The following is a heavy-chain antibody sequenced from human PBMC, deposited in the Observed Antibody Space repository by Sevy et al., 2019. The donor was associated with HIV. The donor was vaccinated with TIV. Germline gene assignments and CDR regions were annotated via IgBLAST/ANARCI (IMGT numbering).Heavy chain of an antibody. D-gene: IGHD3-22*01. CDR3: ARSYYDASGYSTFDY. J-gene: IGHJ4*02. CDR1: GFTFSSHS. CDR2: LSSSTYI. Sequence: GGSLRLSCAASGFTFSSHSMSWVRQAPGKGLEWVSSLSSSTYIFLAESAKGRFTISRDNAKNSLYLQMNSLRAEDTAVYYCARSYYDASGYSTFDYWGQGTLVTVSS. V-gene: IGHV3-21*01.